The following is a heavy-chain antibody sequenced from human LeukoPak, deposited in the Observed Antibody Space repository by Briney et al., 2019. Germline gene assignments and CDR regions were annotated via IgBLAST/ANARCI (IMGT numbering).Heavy chain of an antibody. J-gene: IGHJ6*03. CDR3: ARDQNYYDSSGHSYYYYYYMDV. D-gene: IGHD3-22*01. CDR2: MNPNSGNT. CDR1: GYTFTSYD. V-gene: IGHV1-8*01. Sequence: ASVKVSCKASGYTFTSYDINWVRQATGQGLEWMGWMNPNSGNTGYAQKFQGRVTMIRDTSISTAYMELSRLRSDDTAVYYCARDQNYYDSSGHSYYYYYYMDVWGKGTTVTVSS.